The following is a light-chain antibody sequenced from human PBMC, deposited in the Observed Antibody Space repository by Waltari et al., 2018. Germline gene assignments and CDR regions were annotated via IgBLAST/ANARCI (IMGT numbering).Light chain of an antibody. CDR3: LQYSSSPYS. J-gene: IGKJ2*03. CDR2: KAS. CDR1: QSISSW. V-gene: IGKV1D-16*01. Sequence: DIQMTQSPSSLSASVGDTVTIPCRASQSISSWLAWYQQKPGKAPKIMIYKASSLQSGVPSRFSGSGSGTDFTLTISSMQPEDFATYYCLQYSSSPYSFGQGTKVEIK.